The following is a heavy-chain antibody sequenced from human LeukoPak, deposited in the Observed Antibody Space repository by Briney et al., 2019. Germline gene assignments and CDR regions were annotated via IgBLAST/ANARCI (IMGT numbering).Heavy chain of an antibody. D-gene: IGHD6-13*01. CDR3: AVPYSSSWLSGFPY. Sequence: SVKVSCKASGGTFSSYAISWVRQAPGQGLGWMGGIIPIFGTANYAQKFQGRVTITADESTSTAYMELSSLRSEDTAVYYCAVPYSSSWLSGFPYWGQGTLVTVSS. CDR2: IIPIFGTA. J-gene: IGHJ4*02. CDR1: GGTFSSYA. V-gene: IGHV1-69*01.